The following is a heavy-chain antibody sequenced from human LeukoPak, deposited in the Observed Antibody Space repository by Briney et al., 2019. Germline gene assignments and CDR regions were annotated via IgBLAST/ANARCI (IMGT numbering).Heavy chain of an antibody. CDR2: INQDGSGK. CDR3: ARELSGIAARPSTLGR. D-gene: IGHD6-6*01. CDR1: GFTFSSYS. V-gene: IGHV3-7*01. Sequence: PGGSLRLSCSASGFTFSSYSMSWVRQAPGKGLEWVANINQDGSGKYYVDSVKGRFTISRDNAKKSLYLQMNSLRADDTAVYYCARELSGIAARPSTLGRWGQGTLVTVSS. J-gene: IGHJ4*02.